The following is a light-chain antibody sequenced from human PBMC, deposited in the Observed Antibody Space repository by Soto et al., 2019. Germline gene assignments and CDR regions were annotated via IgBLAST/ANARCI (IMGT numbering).Light chain of an antibody. CDR2: WAS. CDR3: KQYYSTLWT. Sequence: DIVMTQSPDSLAVSLGERATINCKSSQSVLYSSNNKNYLAWYQQKPGQPPKLLIYWASTRESGVPDRFSGSGSGKDFTLTISSLQAEDVAVYYCKQYYSTLWTFGQGTKVEIK. V-gene: IGKV4-1*01. CDR1: QSVLYSSNNKNY. J-gene: IGKJ1*01.